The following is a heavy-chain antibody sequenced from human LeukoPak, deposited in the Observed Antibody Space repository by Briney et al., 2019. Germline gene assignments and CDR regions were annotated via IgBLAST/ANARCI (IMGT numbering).Heavy chain of an antibody. J-gene: IGHJ4*02. CDR2: ITGSGGST. CDR1: GFTFSNYA. CDR3: AKWGDYDVLTGYYDPDY. Sequence: GASLRLSCAASGFTFSNYAMSWVPQATGKGLEWVSSITGSGGSTYYADSVKRRFTISRDNSKNTLYLQMNSRRAEDTAVYYCAKWGDYDVLTGYYDPDYWGQGTLVTVSS. V-gene: IGHV3-23*01. D-gene: IGHD3-9*01.